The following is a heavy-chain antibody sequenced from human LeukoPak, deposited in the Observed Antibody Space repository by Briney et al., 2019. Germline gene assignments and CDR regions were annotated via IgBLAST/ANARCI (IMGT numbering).Heavy chain of an antibody. CDR1: GFTFRSCA. J-gene: IGHJ4*02. V-gene: IGHV3-23*01. Sequence: GGSLRLSCAASGFTFRSCAMHWVRQAPGKGLEGVSGISDSGVSAFYTHSVKGRFTISRDNSKNTLYLQMSSLRAEDTAVYYCAKGDGSTYVTHFDFWGQGTLVSVSS. CDR3: AKGDGSTYVTHFDF. D-gene: IGHD5-18*01. CDR2: ISDSGVSA.